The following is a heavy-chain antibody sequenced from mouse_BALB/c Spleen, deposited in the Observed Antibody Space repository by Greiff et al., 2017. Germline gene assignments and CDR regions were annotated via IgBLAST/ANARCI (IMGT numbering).Heavy chain of an antibody. J-gene: IGHJ4*01. D-gene: IGHD2-4*01. CDR3: ARGITAGAMDY. CDR2: ISSGSSTI. Sequence: DVMLVESGGGLVQPGGSRKLSCAASGFTFSSFGMHWVRQAPEKGLEWVAYISSGSSTIYYADTVKGRFTISRDNPKNTLFLQMTSLRSEDTAMYYCARGITAGAMDYWGQGTSVTVSS. V-gene: IGHV5-17*02. CDR1: GFTFSSFG.